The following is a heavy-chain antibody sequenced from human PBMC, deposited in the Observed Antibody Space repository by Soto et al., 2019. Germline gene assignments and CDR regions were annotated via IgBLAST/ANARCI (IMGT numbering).Heavy chain of an antibody. CDR3: AGGGYFKIPHAMDV. J-gene: IGHJ6*02. CDR2: IYYSGNT. D-gene: IGHD5-12*01. Sequence: QVQLQESGPGLVKPSQTLSLTCTISGGSISSGAYYWSWIRQHPGQGLEWIGYIYYSGNTYYNPSLKSRVTISVDTSKNQFSLKLSSVTAADTAVYYCAGGGYFKIPHAMDVWGQGTTVTVSS. V-gene: IGHV4-31*03. CDR1: GGSISSGAYY.